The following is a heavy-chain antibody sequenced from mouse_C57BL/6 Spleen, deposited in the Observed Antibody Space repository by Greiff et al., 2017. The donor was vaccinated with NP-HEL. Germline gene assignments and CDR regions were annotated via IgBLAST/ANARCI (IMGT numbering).Heavy chain of an antibody. Sequence: QVQLKQSGAELVRPGSSVKLSCKASGYTFTSYWMDWVKQRPGQGLEWIGNIYPSDSETHYNQKFKDKATLTVDKSSSTAYMQLSSLTSEDSAVYYCARRDGSSPAWFAYWGQGTLVTVSA. CDR3: ARRDGSSPAWFAY. J-gene: IGHJ3*01. V-gene: IGHV1-61*01. CDR2: IYPSDSET. CDR1: GYTFTSYW. D-gene: IGHD1-1*01.